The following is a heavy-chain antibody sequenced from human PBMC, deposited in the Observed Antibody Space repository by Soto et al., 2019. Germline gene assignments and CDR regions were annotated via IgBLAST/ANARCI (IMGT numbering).Heavy chain of an antibody. Sequence: VQLVESGGGLVQPGGSLRLSCAASGFAFGSYWRHCVRQAPGKGLVWVSRISQDGAIATQSDSVKGRFTISRDNARITLLLQRNSLRADDTAVYYCLRDQRHWNEFADQWGQGTLVTVSS. D-gene: IGHD1-1*01. CDR3: LRDQRHWNEFADQ. CDR1: GFAFGSYW. J-gene: IGHJ4*02. CDR2: ISQDGAIA. V-gene: IGHV3-74*01.